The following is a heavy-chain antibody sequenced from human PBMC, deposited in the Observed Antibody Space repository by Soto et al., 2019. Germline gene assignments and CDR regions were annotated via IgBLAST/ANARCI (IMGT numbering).Heavy chain of an antibody. J-gene: IGHJ2*01. CDR1: GFTLSSYA. CDR3: AKVAGGLGYFDL. D-gene: IGHD3-16*01. V-gene: IGHV3-23*01. CDR2: ISASGGNI. Sequence: GVSLSLSCAASGFTLSSYAMTWVRQAPGKGLEWVATISASGGNIEYTDSLKGRFTISRDNSKNTLYLQLNGLTADDTAVHYCAKVAGGLGYFDLWDRGTLVTVSS.